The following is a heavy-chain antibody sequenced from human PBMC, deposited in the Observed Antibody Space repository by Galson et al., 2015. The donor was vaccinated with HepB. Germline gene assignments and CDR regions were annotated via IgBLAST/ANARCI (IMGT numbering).Heavy chain of an antibody. J-gene: IGHJ5*02. CDR3: ARGVAPTGSPYCFDP. D-gene: IGHD6-13*01. CDR2: ICDDSGRT. V-gene: IGHV3-33*01. CDR1: GFTFSNIG. Sequence: SLRLSCAASGFTFSNIGIHWVRQAPGKGLEWVAVICDDSGRTYYSDSVKGRFTISRDNSKHTVYLQMNSLRAEDTALYFCARGVAPTGSPYCFDPWRKATLVTVSS.